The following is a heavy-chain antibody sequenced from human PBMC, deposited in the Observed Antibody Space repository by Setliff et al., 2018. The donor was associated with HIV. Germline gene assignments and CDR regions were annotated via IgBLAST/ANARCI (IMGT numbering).Heavy chain of an antibody. D-gene: IGHD3-22*01. J-gene: IGHJ4*02. CDR2: ISGNGDDT. V-gene: IGHV3-64D*09. Sequence: GVLRLSCSASGFSFGSFAMHWVRQAPGKGLEYVSVISGNGDDTYYADSVKGRFTISRDNSKNTLYLQMSSLRAEDTAVYYCARDLSYDYDRSSDTFDYWGQGSPVTVSS. CDR1: GFSFGSFA. CDR3: ARDLSYDYDRSSDTFDY.